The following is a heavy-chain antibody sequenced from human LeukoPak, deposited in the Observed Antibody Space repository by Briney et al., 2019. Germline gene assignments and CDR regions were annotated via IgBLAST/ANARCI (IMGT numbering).Heavy chain of an antibody. D-gene: IGHD2-2*01. J-gene: IGHJ6*02. CDR3: ARDLNLQLPGRYYYYGMDV. CDR2: ISAYNGNT. Sequence: GASVKVSCKASGYTFTSYGISWVRQAPGQGLEWMGWISAYNGNTNYAQKFQGWVTMTRDTSTSTAYMELSRLRSDDTAVYYCARDLNLQLPGRYYYYGMDVWGQGTTVTVSS. CDR1: GYTFTSYG. V-gene: IGHV1-18*01.